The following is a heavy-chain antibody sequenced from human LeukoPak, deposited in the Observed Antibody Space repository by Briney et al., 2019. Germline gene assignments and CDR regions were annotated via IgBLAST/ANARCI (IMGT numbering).Heavy chain of an antibody. D-gene: IGHD2-15*01. CDR2: MNPNSGNT. Sequence: ASVKVSCKASRYTFTTYDINWVRQAAGQGLEWMGWMNPNSGNTGYAQKFQGRVTMTRNTSISTAYMELSSLRSEDTAVYYCAKCSGGSRICWGYFDYWGQGTLVTVSS. CDR1: RYTFTTYD. V-gene: IGHV1-8*02. J-gene: IGHJ4*02. CDR3: AKCSGGSRICWGYFDY.